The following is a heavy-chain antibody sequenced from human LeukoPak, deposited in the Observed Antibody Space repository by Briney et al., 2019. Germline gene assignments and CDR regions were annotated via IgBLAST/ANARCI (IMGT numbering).Heavy chain of an antibody. D-gene: IGHD4-17*01. J-gene: IGHJ3*02. CDR1: GDSFSSHY. CDR2: ISYRGST. CDR3: ARDLVTVTKGFDI. Sequence: SETLSLTCTVSGDSFSSHYWTWIRQPPGKGLEWIGYISYRGSTNYNPSLKIRVTISIDTSKNQFSLKLSSVTAADTAVYYCARDLVTVTKGFDIWGHGTMVSVSS. V-gene: IGHV4-59*11.